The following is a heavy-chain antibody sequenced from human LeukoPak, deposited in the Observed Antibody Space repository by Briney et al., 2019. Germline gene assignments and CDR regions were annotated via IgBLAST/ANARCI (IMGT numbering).Heavy chain of an antibody. J-gene: IGHJ4*02. Sequence: GGSLRLPCAASGFRFSNYWMAWVRQAPGKGLEWVANIDQDGSEKEYVDSVKGRFTTSRDNAKNSLSLQMSSLRVEDTAVYYCARWRGAQSEFEYWGQGTLVTVSS. CDR3: ARWRGAQSEFEY. D-gene: IGHD3-3*01. CDR2: IDQDGSEK. CDR1: GFRFSNYW. V-gene: IGHV3-7*01.